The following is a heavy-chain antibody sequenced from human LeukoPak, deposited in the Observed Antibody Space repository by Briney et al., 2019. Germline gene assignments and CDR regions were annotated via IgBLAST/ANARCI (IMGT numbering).Heavy chain of an antibody. D-gene: IGHD2-21*01. CDR3: ARHDEDCNGQYCFLLSFDS. CDR1: GGSISGYY. V-gene: IGHV4-59*08. Sequence: PSETLSLTCTVSGGSISGYYWSWIRPTPGQAPEWIGYVHSTGTTDYHPSLRRRVTISVDTSKNQFSLKLNSVTAADTAVYYCARHDEDCNGQYCFLLSFDSWGQGALVTVSS. J-gene: IGHJ4*02. CDR2: VHSTGTT.